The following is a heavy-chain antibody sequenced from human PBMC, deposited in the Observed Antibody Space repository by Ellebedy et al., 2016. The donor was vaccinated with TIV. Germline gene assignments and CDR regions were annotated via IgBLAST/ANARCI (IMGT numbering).Heavy chain of an antibody. J-gene: IGHJ5*01. CDR2: IIPLVGVA. D-gene: IGHD4-23*01. Sequence: AASVKVSCKASGGTFSSNPINWVRQAPGQGLEWMGGIIPLVGVANSAQKFRGRVTITADKSTSTVYMELSSLRSEDTAVYYCARALYGGNSGAPFDSWGQGTLVTVSS. CDR1: GGTFSSNP. CDR3: ARALYGGNSGAPFDS. V-gene: IGHV1-69*10.